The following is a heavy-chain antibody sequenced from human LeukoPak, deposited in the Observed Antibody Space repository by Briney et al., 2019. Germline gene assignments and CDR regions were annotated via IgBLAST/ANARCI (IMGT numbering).Heavy chain of an antibody. CDR3: ARGHASPGDFDY. D-gene: IGHD1-14*01. J-gene: IGHJ4*02. CDR1: GYTFTSYY. Sequence: GASVKVFCKASGYTFTSYYMHWVRQAPGQGLEWMGIINPSGGSTSYAQKFQGRVTMTRDTSTSTVYMEVSSLRSEDTAVYYCARGHASPGDFDYWGQGTLVTVSS. V-gene: IGHV1-46*01. CDR2: INPSGGST.